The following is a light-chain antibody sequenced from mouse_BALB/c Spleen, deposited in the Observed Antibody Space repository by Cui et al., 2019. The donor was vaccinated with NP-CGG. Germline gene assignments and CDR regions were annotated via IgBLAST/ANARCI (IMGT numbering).Light chain of an antibody. CDR1: TGAVTTSNY. V-gene: IGLV1*01. J-gene: IGLJ1*01. Sequence: QAVVTPESALTTSPGEQVKLTCRSSTGAVTTSNYATWVQEKPDHLFTGLIGGTNNRVPGVPTRFSGSLIGDKAALTITGAQTEDEAIYFCALWYSNHWVFGGGTKLTVL. CDR2: GTN. CDR3: ALWYSNHWV.